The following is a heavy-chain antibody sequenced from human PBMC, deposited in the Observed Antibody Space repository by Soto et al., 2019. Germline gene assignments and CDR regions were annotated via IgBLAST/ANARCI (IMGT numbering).Heavy chain of an antibody. CDR2: ISGSGGST. V-gene: IGHV3-23*01. CDR1: GFTFSSYA. CDR3: AKDPDYDSSGNRFDY. Sequence: GGSLRLSCAASGFTFSSYAMSWVRQAPGKGLEWVSAISGSGGSTYYADSVKGRFTISRDNSKNTLYLQMNSLRAEDTAVYYCAKDPDYDSSGNRFDYWGQGTLVTVSS. J-gene: IGHJ4*02. D-gene: IGHD3-22*01.